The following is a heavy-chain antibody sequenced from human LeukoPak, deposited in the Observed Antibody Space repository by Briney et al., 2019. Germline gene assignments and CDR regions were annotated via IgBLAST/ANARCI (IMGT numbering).Heavy chain of an antibody. Sequence: SETLSLTCTVSGDSLSGSSYYWGWIRQPPGKGLEWIGNIYYGASTYYNPSLKSRVSISVDTSNNQFSLKVSSVTAAETAVYYCASADGYKIDYWGQGTLVTVSS. D-gene: IGHD5-24*01. J-gene: IGHJ4*02. V-gene: IGHV4-39*01. CDR1: GDSLSGSSYY. CDR2: IYYGAST. CDR3: ASADGYKIDY.